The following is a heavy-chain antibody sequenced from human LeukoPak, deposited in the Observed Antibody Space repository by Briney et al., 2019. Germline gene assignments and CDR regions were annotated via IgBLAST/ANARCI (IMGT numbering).Heavy chain of an antibody. CDR3: ARATDSSGYFLDY. V-gene: IGHV1-69*04. Sequence: SVKVSCKASGGTFSSYAISWVRQAPGQGLEWMGRIIPILGIANYAQKFQGRVTITADKSTSTAYMELSRLRSDDTAVYYCARATDSSGYFLDYWGQGTLVTVSS. D-gene: IGHD3-22*01. CDR1: GGTFSSYA. J-gene: IGHJ4*02. CDR2: IIPILGIA.